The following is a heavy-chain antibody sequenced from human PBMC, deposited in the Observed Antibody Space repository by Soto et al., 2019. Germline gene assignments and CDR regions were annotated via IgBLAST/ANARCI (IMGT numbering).Heavy chain of an antibody. Sequence: PGGSLRLSCAASGFTFSSYAMSWVRQAPGKGLEWVSAISGSGGSTYYADSVKGRFTITRDNSKNTLYLQMNSLRAEDTAVYYWASPNYHCLSGLRWCYYYGMDVWGHGTTLSVSS. V-gene: IGHV3-23*01. D-gene: IGHD3-3*01. J-gene: IGHJ6*02. CDR2: ISGSGGST. CDR3: ASPNYHCLSGLRWCYYYGMDV. CDR1: GFTFSSYA.